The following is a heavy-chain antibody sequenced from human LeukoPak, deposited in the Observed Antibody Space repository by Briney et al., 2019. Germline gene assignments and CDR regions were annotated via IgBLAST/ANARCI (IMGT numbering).Heavy chain of an antibody. J-gene: IGHJ1*01. CDR2: ISAYNGNT. V-gene: IGHV1-18*01. D-gene: IGHD3-22*01. Sequence: GASVKVSCKASGYTFTSYGISWVRQAPGQGLEWMGWISAYNGNTNYAQKLQGRVTMTTDTSTSTAYMELRSLRSDDTAVYYCARDRGYYYDSSGYYYVGYFQHWGQGTLVTVSS. CDR1: GYTFTSYG. CDR3: ARDRGYYYDSSGYYYVGYFQH.